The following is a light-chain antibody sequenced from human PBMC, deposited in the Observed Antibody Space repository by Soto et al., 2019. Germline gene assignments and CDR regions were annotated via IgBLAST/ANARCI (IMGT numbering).Light chain of an antibody. CDR1: QSVSSSY. CDR3: QQYCSSPET. Sequence: EIGLTQSPGTLSLSPGERATLSCRASQSVSSSYLAWYQQKPGQAPRLLIYGASIRDTGIPDRFSGSGSGTDFTLTISRLEPEDFAVYYCQQYCSSPETFGKGTKLEIK. J-gene: IGKJ2*01. CDR2: GAS. V-gene: IGKV3-20*01.